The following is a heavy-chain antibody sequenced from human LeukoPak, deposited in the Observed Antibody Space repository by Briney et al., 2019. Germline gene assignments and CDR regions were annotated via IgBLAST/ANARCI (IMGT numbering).Heavy chain of an antibody. CDR1: GFTFSSYE. D-gene: IGHD3-10*02. Sequence: QTGGSLRLSCAASGFTFSSYEMNWVRQAPGKGLEWVSYISSSGSTIYYADSVKGRFTISRDNAKNLLYLQMNSLRAEDTAVYYCAELGITMIGGVWGKGTTVTISS. CDR2: ISSSGSTI. J-gene: IGHJ6*04. CDR3: AELGITMIGGV. V-gene: IGHV3-48*03.